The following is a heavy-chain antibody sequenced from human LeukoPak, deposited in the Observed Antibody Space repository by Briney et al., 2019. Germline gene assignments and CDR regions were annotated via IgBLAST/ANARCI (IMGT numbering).Heavy chain of an antibody. J-gene: IGHJ4*02. Sequence: GGSLRLSCAASGFTFSSYAMSWVRQAPGKGLEWVSTISGSGGSTYYADSVKGRFTISRDNSKNTLYLQMNSLRAEDTAVYYCAKPKWQWLVPFDYWGQGTLVTVSS. D-gene: IGHD6-19*01. CDR1: GFTFSSYA. V-gene: IGHV3-23*01. CDR3: AKPKWQWLVPFDY. CDR2: ISGSGGST.